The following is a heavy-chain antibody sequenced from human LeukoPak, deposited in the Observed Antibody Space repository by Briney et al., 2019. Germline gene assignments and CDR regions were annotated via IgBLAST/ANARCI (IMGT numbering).Heavy chain of an antibody. CDR3: ARASSSSNYYYYYMDV. CDR1: GFTLSSYA. V-gene: IGHV3-30*04. J-gene: IGHJ6*03. D-gene: IGHD6-6*01. CDR2: ISYDGSNK. Sequence: GRSLRLSCAASGFTLSSYAMHWVRQAPGKGLEWVALISYDGSNKYYADSVKGRFTISRDNSKNTLYLQMNSLRTEDTAVYYCARASSSSNYYYYYMDVWGKGTTVTVSS.